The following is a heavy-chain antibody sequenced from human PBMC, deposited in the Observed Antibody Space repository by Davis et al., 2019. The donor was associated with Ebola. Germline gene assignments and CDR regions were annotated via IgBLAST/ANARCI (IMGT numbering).Heavy chain of an antibody. CDR2: IYSSGIT. CDR1: GGSISSSSYY. CDR3: VRHPVGLTDAFDV. D-gene: IGHD1-26*01. J-gene: IGHJ3*01. Sequence: SETLSLTCTVSGGSISSSSYYWGWIRQPPGKGLEWMGSIYSSGITYDNPSLKSRVTVSLEKSKNQFSLKLTSMTAADTAVYYCVRHPVGLTDAFDVWGQGRLVAVSS. V-gene: IGHV4-39*01.